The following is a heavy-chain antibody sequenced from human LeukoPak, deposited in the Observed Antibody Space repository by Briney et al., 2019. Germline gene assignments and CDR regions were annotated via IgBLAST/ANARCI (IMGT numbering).Heavy chain of an antibody. CDR2: IHYSGST. Sequence: SETLSLTRTVSGGSISGFHWSWIRQPPGKGLEWIGYIHYSGSTDYNPSLKSRVTISVDTSKNQFSLKLSSVTAADTAVYYCTRHLDYYGSGSYEYWGQGTLVTVSS. J-gene: IGHJ4*02. V-gene: IGHV4-59*08. D-gene: IGHD3-10*01. CDR3: TRHLDYYGSGSYEY. CDR1: GGSISGFH.